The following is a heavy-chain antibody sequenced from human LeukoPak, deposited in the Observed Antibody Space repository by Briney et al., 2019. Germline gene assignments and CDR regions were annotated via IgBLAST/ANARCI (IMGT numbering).Heavy chain of an antibody. V-gene: IGHV3-11*04. J-gene: IGHJ4*02. Sequence: KSGGSLRLSCAASGFTFSDHYMSWIRQAPGKGLDWVSYISSGGSTIYYADSVRGRFTISRDNAKKSLYLQMNSLRAEDTAVYYCTRESSVGAHKAFDFWGQGTLVTVSS. D-gene: IGHD1-26*01. CDR1: GFTFSDHY. CDR3: TRESSVGAHKAFDF. CDR2: ISSGGSTI.